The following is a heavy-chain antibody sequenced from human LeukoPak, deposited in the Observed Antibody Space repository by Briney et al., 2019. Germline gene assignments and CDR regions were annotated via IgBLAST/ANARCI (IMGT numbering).Heavy chain of an antibody. V-gene: IGHV4-34*01. CDR3: ARSRFGDFDY. D-gene: IGHD3-10*01. J-gene: IGHJ4*02. Sequence: SETLSLTCAVYGGSFSGYYWSWIRQPPGKGLEWIGEINHSGSINYNPSLKSRVTISVDTSKNQFSLKLSSVTAADTAVYYCARSRFGDFDYWGQGTLVTVSS. CDR2: INHSGSI. CDR1: GGSFSGYY.